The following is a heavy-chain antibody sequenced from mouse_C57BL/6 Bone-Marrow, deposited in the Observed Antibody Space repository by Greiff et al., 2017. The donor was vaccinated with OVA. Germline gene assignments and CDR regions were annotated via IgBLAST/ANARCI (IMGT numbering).Heavy chain of an antibody. D-gene: IGHD1-1*01. J-gene: IGHJ1*03. CDR3: AGEDGSSIHWYFDV. CDR2: IYPRSGNT. V-gene: IGHV1-81*01. CDR1: GYTFTSYG. Sequence: QVQLQQSGAELARPGASVKLSCKASGYTFTSYGISWVKQRTGQGLEWIGEIYPRSGNTYYNEKFKGKATLTAEKSSSTAYMELRSLTSEDSAVNVCAGEDGSSIHWYFDVWGTGTTVTVSA.